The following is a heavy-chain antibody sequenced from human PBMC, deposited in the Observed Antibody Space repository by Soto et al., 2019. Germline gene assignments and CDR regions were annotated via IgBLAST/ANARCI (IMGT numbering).Heavy chain of an antibody. CDR2: IYSNGTV. CDR3: SRGSNTTDYWFGP. CDR1: AGSITSRGYY. D-gene: IGHD1-26*01. V-gene: IGHV4-31*03. J-gene: IGHJ5*02. Sequence: SETLSLTCSVSAGSITSRGYYWSWIRQHPGGGLEWIGNIYSNGTVFYTPSLKRRLTTMIDTSRRQFSLRLTSLTSPDPALYYCSRGSNTTDYWFGPWGRGILVTASS.